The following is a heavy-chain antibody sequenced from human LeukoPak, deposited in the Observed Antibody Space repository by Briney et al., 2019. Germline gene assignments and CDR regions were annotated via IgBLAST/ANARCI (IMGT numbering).Heavy chain of an antibody. V-gene: IGHV4-61*02. CDR1: GGSISSGSYC. J-gene: IGHJ6*02. Sequence: PAQTLSLTCTVSGGSISSGSYCWSWIPRPAGKGLEWIVRIYTSWSTNYNPSLKSRVTISVDTSKNQFSLKLSSVTAADTAVYYCARGSVYYYGMDVWGQGTTVTVS. CDR2: IYTSWST. CDR3: ARGSVYYYGMDV.